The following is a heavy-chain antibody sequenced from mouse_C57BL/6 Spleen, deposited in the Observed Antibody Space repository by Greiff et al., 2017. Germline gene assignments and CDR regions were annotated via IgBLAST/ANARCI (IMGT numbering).Heavy chain of an antibody. CDR1: GYAFSSSW. Sequence: VKLQESGPELVKPGASVKISCKASGYAFSSSWMNWVKQRPGKGLEWIGRIYPGDGDTNYNGKFKGKATLTADKSSSTAYMQLSSLTSEDSAVYFCARYDGYYGGYFDVWGTGTTVTVSS. D-gene: IGHD2-3*01. CDR3: ARYDGYYGGYFDV. V-gene: IGHV1-82*01. J-gene: IGHJ1*03. CDR2: IYPGDGDT.